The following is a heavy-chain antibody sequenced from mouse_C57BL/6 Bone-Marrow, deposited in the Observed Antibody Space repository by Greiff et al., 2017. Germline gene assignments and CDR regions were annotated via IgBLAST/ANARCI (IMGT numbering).Heavy chain of an antibody. D-gene: IGHD1-1*01. CDR2: ISSGGSYT. Sequence: EVQLVESGGDLVKPGGSLKLSCAASGFTFSSYGMSWVRQTPDKRLEWVATISSGGSYTYYPDSVKGRFTISRDNATNTLYLQMSSLKSEDTAMYYCARLGYYGSSYFDYWGQGTTLTVSS. CDR3: ARLGYYGSSYFDY. J-gene: IGHJ2*01. CDR1: GFTFSSYG. V-gene: IGHV5-6*01.